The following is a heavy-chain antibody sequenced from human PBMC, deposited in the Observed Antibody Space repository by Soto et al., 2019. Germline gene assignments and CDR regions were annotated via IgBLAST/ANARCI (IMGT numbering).Heavy chain of an antibody. J-gene: IGHJ5*02. V-gene: IGHV1-3*01. Sequence: ASLKVSCKTFGYSFTRYTMNWQRQAPGQRLEWMGWINPDNGNTKSSQKFQDRVIITRDTSASTAYMNLSSLSSEDTAVYYCARGIATGQLDPWGQGTLVTVSS. D-gene: IGHD2-15*01. CDR1: GYSFTRYT. CDR3: ARGIATGQLDP. CDR2: INPDNGNT.